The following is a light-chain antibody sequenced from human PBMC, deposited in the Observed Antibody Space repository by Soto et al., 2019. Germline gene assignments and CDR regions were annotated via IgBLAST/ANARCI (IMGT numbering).Light chain of an antibody. V-gene: IGKV1-5*01. CDR2: DAS. J-gene: IGKJ2*01. CDR1: QSISTW. Sequence: DIQMTQSPSTVSASVGDAVTITCRASQSISTWLAWYQQKPGKAPNLLIYDASTLESGGPSGFSGSGSGTEFPLTLSRLQPDDSATYYCQQYNSYPYTFGQGTKLEIK. CDR3: QQYNSYPYT.